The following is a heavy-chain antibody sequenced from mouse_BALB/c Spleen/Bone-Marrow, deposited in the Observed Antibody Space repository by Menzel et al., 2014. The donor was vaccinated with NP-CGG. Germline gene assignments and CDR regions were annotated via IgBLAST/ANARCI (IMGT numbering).Heavy chain of an antibody. Sequence: VQLQQFGGGLVQPGGSLRLSCATSGFTFTDYYMNWVRRPPGKALEWVAFIRNKAYGYTTEYSASVKGRFTISRDNSQSILYLQRNILRAEDSATYYCARDMWGLHFDSWGQGTTLTVSS. V-gene: IGHV7-3*02. CDR1: GFTFTDYY. CDR2: IRNKAYGYTT. J-gene: IGHJ2*01. CDR3: ARDMWGLHFDS.